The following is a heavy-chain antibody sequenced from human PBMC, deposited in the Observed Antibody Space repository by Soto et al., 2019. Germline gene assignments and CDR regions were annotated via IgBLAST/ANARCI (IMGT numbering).Heavy chain of an antibody. D-gene: IGHD1-1*01. CDR2: ISHSGST. V-gene: IGHV4-4*02. CDR1: GDSINSSHW. Sequence: PSETLSLTCAVSGDSINSSHWWNWVRQPPGKGLEWIGQISHSGSTNYNPSLTSRVTISVDKSKNHFSLKLTSVTAADTAAYYCARDSRKEKASTGALDLRGQGMLVTVSS. CDR3: ARDSRKEKASTGALDL. J-gene: IGHJ5*02.